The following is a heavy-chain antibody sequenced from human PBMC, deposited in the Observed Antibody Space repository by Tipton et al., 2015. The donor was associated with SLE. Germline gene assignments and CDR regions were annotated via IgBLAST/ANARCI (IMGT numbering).Heavy chain of an antibody. CDR1: GFTFTSYG. D-gene: IGHD6-19*01. CDR3: AIAVAGTFVFDY. CDR2: ISAYNGNT. Sequence: QLVQSGAEVKKPGASVKVSCKASGFTFTSYGISWVRQAPGQGLEWMGWISAYNGNTDYAQKLQGRVTMTTDTSTSTAYMELRSLRSEDTAVYYCAIAVAGTFVFDYWGQGALVTVSS. V-gene: IGHV1-18*01. J-gene: IGHJ4*02.